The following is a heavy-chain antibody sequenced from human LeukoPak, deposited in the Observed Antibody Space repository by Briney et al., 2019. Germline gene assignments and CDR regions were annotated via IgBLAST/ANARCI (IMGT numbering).Heavy chain of an antibody. Sequence: PSETLSLTCTVSGGSMKNYYWTWIRQAPGRGLEWIGYMYYRGGTNYNPSLNSRVTISLGTSENQFSLNLRSVTAADTAVYYCARGTTITSYHLDVRGQGTTVTVSS. D-gene: IGHD5-24*01. CDR3: ARGTTITSYHLDV. CDR1: GGSMKNYY. CDR2: MYYRGGT. J-gene: IGHJ6*02. V-gene: IGHV4-59*01.